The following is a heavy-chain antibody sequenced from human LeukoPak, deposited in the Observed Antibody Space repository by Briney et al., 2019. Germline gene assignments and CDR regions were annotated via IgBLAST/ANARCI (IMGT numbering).Heavy chain of an antibody. CDR1: GFSFSSYG. J-gene: IGHJ6*03. CDR3: AKNGDRGAYCSGGSCYPYYYYYVDV. CDR2: ISSTGGTT. Sequence: GGTLRLSCAASGFSFSSYGMSWVRQAPGKGLEWVSAISSTGGTTYYADSVKGRFTISRDNSKNTLYLQMNSLRAEDTAIYYCAKNGDRGAYCSGGSCYPYYYYYVDVWGKGTTVTISS. V-gene: IGHV3-23*01. D-gene: IGHD2-15*01.